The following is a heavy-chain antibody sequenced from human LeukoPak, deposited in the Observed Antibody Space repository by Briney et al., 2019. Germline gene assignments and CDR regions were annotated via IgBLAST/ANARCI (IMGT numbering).Heavy chain of an antibody. CDR2: ISGSGGST. V-gene: IGHV3-23*01. D-gene: IGHD6-19*01. CDR1: GFTFSSYA. CDR3: AKDAFYTSGWDY. J-gene: IGHJ4*02. Sequence: SGGSLRLSCAASGFTFSSYAMTWVRQAPGKGLEWVSAISGSGGSTYYADSVRGRFTISRDKSKNTLYLQMNSLRAEDSAVYYCAKDAFYTSGWDYWGQGTLVTVSS.